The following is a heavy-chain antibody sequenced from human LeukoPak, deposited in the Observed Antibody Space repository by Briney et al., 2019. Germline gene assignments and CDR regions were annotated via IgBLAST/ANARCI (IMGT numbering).Heavy chain of an antibody. CDR1: GGSISGYY. V-gene: IGHV4-59*01. CDR2: IYYGGST. D-gene: IGHD3-3*01. J-gene: IGHJ4*02. CDR3: ARRGGWSGQSFDY. Sequence: SGTLSLTCTVSGGSISGYYWTWIRQRPGGGGECMGYIYYGGSTKYNPSLKSRVTISVDTSKHQFSLKLTSLTAADTAAYYCARRGGWSGQSFDYWGQGTLVTVSS.